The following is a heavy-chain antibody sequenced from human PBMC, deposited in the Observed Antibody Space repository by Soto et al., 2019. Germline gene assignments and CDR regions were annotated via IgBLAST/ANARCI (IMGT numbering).Heavy chain of an antibody. CDR3: ARDRGGGIPLAADEFDY. CDR1: GFTFSSYS. J-gene: IGHJ4*02. V-gene: IGHV3-21*01. Sequence: EVQLVESGGGLVKPGGSLRLSCAASGFTFSSYSMIWVRQAPGKGLEWVSSISGSTSYIYYADSVKGRFTISRDNAKNSLYLQMNSLRAEDTAVYYCARDRGGGIPLAADEFDYWGQGTLVTVSS. D-gene: IGHD6-19*01. CDR2: ISGSTSYI.